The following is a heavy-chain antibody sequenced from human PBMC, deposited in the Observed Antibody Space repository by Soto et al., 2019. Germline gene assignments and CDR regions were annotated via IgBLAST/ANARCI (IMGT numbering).Heavy chain of an antibody. V-gene: IGHV4-34*01. CDR3: ARGPVGATQPHYYFDY. Sequence: HVQLQQWGAGLLKPSETLSLTCAVYGGSFSGYYWSWIRQPPGKGLEWIGEINHSGSTNYNPSLKSRVTISVDTSKNQFSLKLSSVTAADTAVYYCARGPVGATQPHYYFDYWGQGTLVTVSS. D-gene: IGHD1-26*01. CDR2: INHSGST. J-gene: IGHJ4*02. CDR1: GGSFSGYY.